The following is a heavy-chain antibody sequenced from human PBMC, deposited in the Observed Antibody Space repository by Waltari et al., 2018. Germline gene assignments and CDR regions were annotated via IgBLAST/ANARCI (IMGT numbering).Heavy chain of an antibody. D-gene: IGHD5-12*01. Sequence: QVQLQQWGAGLLKPSETLSLTCAVYGGSFSGYYWSWIRQPPGKGLEWIGEINHSGSTNSTPSLKSRVTLSVDTSKNQFSLKLSSVPAADTAVYYCARSYLGGLYYFDYWGQGTLVTVSS. CDR2: INHSGST. V-gene: IGHV4-34*01. CDR3: ARSYLGGLYYFDY. J-gene: IGHJ4*02. CDR1: GGSFSGYY.